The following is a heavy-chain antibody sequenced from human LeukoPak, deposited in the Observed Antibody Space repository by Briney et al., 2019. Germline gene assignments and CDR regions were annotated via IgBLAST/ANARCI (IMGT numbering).Heavy chain of an antibody. D-gene: IGHD6-19*01. CDR3: ARESIGVVGTSLLDY. V-gene: IGHV4-39*02. Sequence: NPGGSLRLSCAASGFTFSTYWMSWVRQAPGKGLEWIGSIYYSGSTYYNPSLKSRVTISVDTSKNQFSLKLSSVTAADTAVYYCARESIGVVGTSLLDYWGHGTLVTVSS. J-gene: IGHJ4*01. CDR2: IYYSGST. CDR1: GFTFSTYW.